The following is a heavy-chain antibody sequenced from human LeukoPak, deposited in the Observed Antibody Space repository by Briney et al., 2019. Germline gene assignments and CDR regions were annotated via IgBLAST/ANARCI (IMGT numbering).Heavy chain of an antibody. D-gene: IGHD3-3*01. CDR2: VNPGDSDT. CDR1: GYSFPSYW. J-gene: IGHJ4*02. CDR3: AKYYEFSSSSEAGFDY. V-gene: IGHV5-51*01. Sequence: GESPRISCKGSGYSFPSYWIGWVRQMAGKGLEWMGIVNPGDSDTIYSPSFQGQVTISVDKSINTAYLQWSSLKASDTAMYYCAKYYEFSSSSEAGFDYWGQGTLVTVSS.